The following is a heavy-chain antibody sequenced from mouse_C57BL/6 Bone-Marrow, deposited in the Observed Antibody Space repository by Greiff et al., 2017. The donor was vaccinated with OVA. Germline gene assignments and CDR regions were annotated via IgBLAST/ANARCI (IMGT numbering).Heavy chain of an antibody. J-gene: IGHJ1*03. CDR3: VRGAYYSNYGWYFDV. Sequence: EVMLVESGGGLVQPKGSLKLSCAASGFTFNTYAMHWVRQAPGKGLEWVARIRSKSSNYATYYADSVKDRFTISRDDSQSMLYLPMNNLKTEDTAMYYCVRGAYYSNYGWYFDVWGTGTTVTVSS. CDR1: GFTFNTYA. V-gene: IGHV10-3*01. CDR2: IRSKSSNYAT. D-gene: IGHD2-5*01.